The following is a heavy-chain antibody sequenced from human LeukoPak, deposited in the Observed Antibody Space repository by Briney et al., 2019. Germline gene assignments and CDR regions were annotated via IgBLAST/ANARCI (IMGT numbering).Heavy chain of an antibody. D-gene: IGHD3-9*01. CDR3: ARHGVYDILTGYPPHMDV. Sequence: SETLSLTCTVSGGSISSYYWSWIRQPAGKGLEWIGRIYTSGSTNYNPSLKSRVTMSVDTSKNQFSLKLSSVTAADTAVYYCARHGVYDILTGYPPHMDVWGKGTTVTVSS. V-gene: IGHV4-4*07. CDR1: GGSISSYY. CDR2: IYTSGST. J-gene: IGHJ6*03.